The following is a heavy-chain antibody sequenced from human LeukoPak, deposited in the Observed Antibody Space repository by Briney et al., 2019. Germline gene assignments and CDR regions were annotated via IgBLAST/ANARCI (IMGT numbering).Heavy chain of an antibody. Sequence: GGSLRLSCAASGFTFSSYWMHWVRQAPGKGLVWVSGTNTDGSSTMYADSVKGRFTIARDNAKNTLYMQINSLRAEDTAVYYCYGANAEHWGQGTLVTVSS. J-gene: IGHJ1*01. CDR2: TNTDGSST. V-gene: IGHV3-74*03. CDR3: YGANAEH. D-gene: IGHD4-23*01. CDR1: GFTFSSYW.